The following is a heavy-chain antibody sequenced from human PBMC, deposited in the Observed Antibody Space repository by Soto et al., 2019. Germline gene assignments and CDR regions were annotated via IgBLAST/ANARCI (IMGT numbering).Heavy chain of an antibody. CDR2: IKKKTDGGTT. J-gene: IGHJ4*02. Sequence: EVQLVESGAGLVKPGGSLRLSCAASGFTFSDAWMSWVREAPGKGLEWVGLIKKKTDGGTTDYAAPVKGRFTISRDDSKNTLYLQMSSLKTDDTAVYYCRTQWLDWGQGTLVTVSS. CDR3: RTQWLD. CDR1: GFTFSDAW. V-gene: IGHV3-15*01. D-gene: IGHD5-12*01.